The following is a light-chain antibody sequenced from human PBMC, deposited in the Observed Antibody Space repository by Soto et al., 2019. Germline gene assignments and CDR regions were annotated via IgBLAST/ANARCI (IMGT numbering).Light chain of an antibody. Sequence: DIQMTQSPSTLSASVGDRVTITCRASQSISGWLAWFQQKPGKAPRLLIFTASSLDSGVPSRFSGSGSGTELTLTISSLQPDDFATYYCQQYNSFPWTFGQGTKVEIK. J-gene: IGKJ1*01. V-gene: IGKV1-5*03. CDR3: QQYNSFPWT. CDR1: QSISGW. CDR2: TAS.